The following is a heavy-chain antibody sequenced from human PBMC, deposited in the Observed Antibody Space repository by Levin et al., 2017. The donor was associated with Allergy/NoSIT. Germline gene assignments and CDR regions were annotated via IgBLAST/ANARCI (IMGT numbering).Heavy chain of an antibody. CDR1: GGSISSPSNF. CDR3: GSPVGYWATPPYWFFDL. CDR2: IYYNGIT. J-gene: IGHJ2*01. D-gene: IGHD5-12*01. Sequence: SETLSLTCTVSGGSISSPSNFWGWIRQRPGKGLEWIGSIYYNGITYYNPSLESRVAISIDTSKNQFSLILNSVSAADTAVYYCGSPVGYWATPPYWFFDLWGRGTLVTVSS. V-gene: IGHV4-39*01.